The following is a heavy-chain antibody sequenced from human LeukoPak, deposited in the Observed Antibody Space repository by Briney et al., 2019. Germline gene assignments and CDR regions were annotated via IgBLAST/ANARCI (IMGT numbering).Heavy chain of an antibody. CDR3: AREGYCSGGSCEY. J-gene: IGHJ4*02. D-gene: IGHD2-15*01. Sequence: GGSLRLSSAASGFTVSSNYMSWVRQAPGRGLEWVSVIYSGGSTYYADSVKGRFTISRDNSKNTLYLQMNSLRAEDTAVYYCAREGYCSGGSCEYWGQGTLVTVSS. V-gene: IGHV3-53*01. CDR1: GFTVSSNY. CDR2: IYSGGST.